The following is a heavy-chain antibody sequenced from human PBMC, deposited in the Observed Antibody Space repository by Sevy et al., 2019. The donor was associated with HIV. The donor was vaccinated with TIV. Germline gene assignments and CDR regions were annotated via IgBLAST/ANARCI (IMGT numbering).Heavy chain of an antibody. CDR2: ISYEGSET. CDR1: GFIFSTHA. J-gene: IGHJ6*02. CDR3: ASQRNMDV. D-gene: IGHD6-25*01. Sequence: GGSLRLSCAASGFIFSTHAMHWVRQAPGKGLEWVAVISYEGSETYYADSVKGRFTISRDNSKNTLYLQMNGLRVEDTAVYYCASQRNMDVWGQGTTVTVSS. V-gene: IGHV3-30-3*01.